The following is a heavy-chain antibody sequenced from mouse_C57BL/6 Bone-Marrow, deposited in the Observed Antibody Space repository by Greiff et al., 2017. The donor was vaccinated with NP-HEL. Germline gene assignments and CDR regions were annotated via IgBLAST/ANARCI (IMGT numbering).Heavy chain of an antibody. Sequence: QVQLQQSGAELARPGASVKLSCKASGYTFTSYGISWVKQRTGQGLEWIGEIYPRSGNTYYNEKFKGKATLTADKSSSTAYMELRSLTSEDSAVYFCDNYYGSSSYWYFDVWGTGTTVTVSS. CDR3: DNYYGSSSYWYFDV. V-gene: IGHV1-81*01. CDR2: IYPRSGNT. J-gene: IGHJ1*03. D-gene: IGHD1-1*01. CDR1: GYTFTSYG.